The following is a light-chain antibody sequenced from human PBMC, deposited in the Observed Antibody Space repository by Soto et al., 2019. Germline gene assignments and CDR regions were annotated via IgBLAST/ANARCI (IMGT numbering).Light chain of an antibody. CDR1: QSVSSSY. CDR3: QQYHNSPPT. V-gene: IGKV3-20*01. CDR2: GAS. J-gene: IGKJ1*01. Sequence: EIVLAQSPGTLSLSPGERASLSCISSQSVSSSYLAWYQQKPGQAPRLLIYGASSRATGIPDRFSGSGSGTDFTLTISRLEPEDFAVYYCQQYHNSPPTFGQGTKVDI.